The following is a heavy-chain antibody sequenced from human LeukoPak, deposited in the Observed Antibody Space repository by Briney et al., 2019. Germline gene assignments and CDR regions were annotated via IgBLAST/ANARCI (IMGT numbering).Heavy chain of an antibody. CDR1: GYSTSSGYY. J-gene: IGHJ4*02. CDR2: IYHSGSS. D-gene: IGHD7-27*01. V-gene: IGHV4-38-2*01. CDR3: ARHVNWGFDY. Sequence: PSETLSLTCAVSGYSTSSGYYWGWIRQPPGKGLEWIGSIYHSGSSYYNASLKRRATISVDTSKIQCSLSLSSATASDMGVYYWARHVNWGFDYWGQGTLVTVSS.